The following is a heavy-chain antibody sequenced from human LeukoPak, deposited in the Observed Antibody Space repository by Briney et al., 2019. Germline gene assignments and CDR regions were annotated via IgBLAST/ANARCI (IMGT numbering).Heavy chain of an antibody. Sequence: SETLSLTCTVSGGSISSYYWSRIRQPPGKGLEWIGYIYYSGSTNYNPSLKSRVTISVDTSKNQFSLKLSSVTAADTAVYYCARGRPSGYYYYYMDVWGKGTTVTVSS. CDR3: ARGRPSGYYYYYMDV. J-gene: IGHJ6*03. CDR1: GGSISSYY. D-gene: IGHD3-10*01. CDR2: IYYSGST. V-gene: IGHV4-59*01.